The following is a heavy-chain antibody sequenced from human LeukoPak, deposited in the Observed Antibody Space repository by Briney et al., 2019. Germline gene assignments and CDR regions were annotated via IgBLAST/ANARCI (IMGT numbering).Heavy chain of an antibody. CDR3: TTDWDAFDI. CDR2: IKSKTDGGTT. CDR1: GFSFRSYS. V-gene: IGHV3-15*01. Sequence: GGSLRLSCAASGFSFRSYSMSWVRQAPGKGLEWVGRIKSKTDGGTTDYAAPVKGRFTISRDDSKNTLYLQMNSLKTEDTAVYYCTTDWDAFDIWGQGTMVTVSS. J-gene: IGHJ3*02.